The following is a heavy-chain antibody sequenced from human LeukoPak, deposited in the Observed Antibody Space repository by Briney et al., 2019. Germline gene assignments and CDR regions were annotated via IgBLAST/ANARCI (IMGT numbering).Heavy chain of an antibody. V-gene: IGHV3-74*01. CDR3: AELGITMIGGV. Sequence: GGSLRLSCAASRFTFNTYWMHWVRQAPGKGLVWVSRIDSDGYSTAYADSVKGRFTISRDNAKNTLYLQMNSLRAEDTAVYYCAELGITMIGGVWGKGTTVTISS. J-gene: IGHJ6*04. CDR1: RFTFNTYW. D-gene: IGHD3-10*02. CDR2: IDSDGYST.